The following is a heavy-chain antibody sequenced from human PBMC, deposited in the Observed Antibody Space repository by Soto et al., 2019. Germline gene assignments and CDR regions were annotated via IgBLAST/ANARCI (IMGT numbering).Heavy chain of an antibody. CDR3: ATDSEYCSGYDCYYYYGMDV. V-gene: IGHV3-48*02. CDR2: ISGRSTTI. Sequence: LXLSGVAAGLTFSLDSMNWVRQAPGKGLEWVSYISGRSTTIYSADSVKDRFTIARDNVKNSLYLQMNSLRDEDTAVYYCATDSEYCSGYDCYYYYGMDVWGQGTKGTVSS. J-gene: IGHJ6*02. D-gene: IGHD2-15*01. CDR1: GLTFSLDS.